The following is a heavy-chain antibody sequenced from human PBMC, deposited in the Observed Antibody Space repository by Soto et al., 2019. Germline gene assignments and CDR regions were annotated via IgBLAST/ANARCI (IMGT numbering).Heavy chain of an antibody. CDR1: GGSISSGGFY. J-gene: IGHJ6*02. D-gene: IGHD1-26*01. CDR2: IYYSGST. CDR3: ARLLRTSVYGMDV. Sequence: SETLSLTCTVSGGSISSGGFYWSWIRQHPGKGLEWIGYIYYSGSTYYNPSLKSRVTISVDTSKNQFSLMLSSVTAADTAVYYCARLLRTSVYGMDVWGQGTTVTVSS. V-gene: IGHV4-31*03.